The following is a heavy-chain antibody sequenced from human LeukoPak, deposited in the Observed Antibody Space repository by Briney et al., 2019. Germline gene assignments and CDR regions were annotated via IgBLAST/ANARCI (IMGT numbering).Heavy chain of an antibody. CDR3: ATHRLLSPFDY. V-gene: IGHV4-30-4*01. CDR2: IYYSGST. CDR1: RGSISSADYY. J-gene: IGHJ4*02. D-gene: IGHD2-15*01. Sequence: SETLSLTCTVSRGSISSADYYWSWIRQPPGTGLEWIGYIYYSGSTYYNPSLKSRVSMSVDTSKNQFSLQLSSVTAADTAVYYCATHRLLSPFDYWGQGTLVTVSS.